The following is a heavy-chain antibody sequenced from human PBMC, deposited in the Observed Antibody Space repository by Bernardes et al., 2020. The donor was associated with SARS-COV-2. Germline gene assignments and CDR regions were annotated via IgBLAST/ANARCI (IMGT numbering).Heavy chain of an antibody. D-gene: IGHD1-26*01. J-gene: IGHJ6*02. CDR3: AKRKQIFHLSEWDVGMDV. Sequence: GGSLRLSCAASGFTLNHFGIHWVRQAPGKGLEWVSLISYEGSKEFYADFVRGRFTISRDNSKRAVYLQMNSLGPEDTAVYYCAKRKQIFHLSEWDVGMDVWGQGTTVTVS. V-gene: IGHV3-30*18. CDR2: ISYEGSKE. CDR1: GFTLNHFG.